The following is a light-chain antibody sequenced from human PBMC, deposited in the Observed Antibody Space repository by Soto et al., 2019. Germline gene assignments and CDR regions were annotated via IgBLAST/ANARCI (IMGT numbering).Light chain of an antibody. CDR1: QSISDW. V-gene: IGKV1-5*03. J-gene: IGKJ5*01. CDR3: QQYNSYPIT. CDR2: KAS. Sequence: DIQMTQSPSTLSASVGDRVTITCRASQSISDWLAWYQQTPGKAPKLLIYKASGLESGVPSRFSGSGSGTEFTLTITSLQPDYFATDYCQQYNSYPITFGQGTRLEIK.